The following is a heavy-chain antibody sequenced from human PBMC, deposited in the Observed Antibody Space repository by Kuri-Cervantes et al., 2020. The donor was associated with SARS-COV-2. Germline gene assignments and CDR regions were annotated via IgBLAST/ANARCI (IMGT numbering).Heavy chain of an antibody. CDR3: ARGFLDLNRGGNGWFDP. CDR2: ISTDGGST. D-gene: IGHD3-3*01. J-gene: IGHJ5*02. CDR1: GFTFSSYW. V-gene: IGHV3-74*01. Sequence: GGSLRLSCAASGFTFSSYWMHWVRQAPGKGLVWVSRISTDGGSTDYADSVKGRFTISRDNAKNSLYLQMNSLRAEDTAVYYCARGFLDLNRGGNGWFDPWGQGTLVTVSS.